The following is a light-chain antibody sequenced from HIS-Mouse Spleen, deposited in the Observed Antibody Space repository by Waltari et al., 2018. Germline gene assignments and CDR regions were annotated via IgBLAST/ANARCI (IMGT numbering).Light chain of an antibody. CDR3: SSYAGSNNSLYV. CDR1: SSEVRGYTH. V-gene: IGLV2-8*01. J-gene: IGLJ1*01. CDR2: EVS. Sequence: QSALTQPPSASGSPGQSVTLSRTGTSSEVRGYTHLSWYQQHPGKAPKLMIYEVSKRPSGVPDRFSGSKSGNTASLTVSGLQAEDEADYYCSSYAGSNNSLYVFGTGTKVTVL.